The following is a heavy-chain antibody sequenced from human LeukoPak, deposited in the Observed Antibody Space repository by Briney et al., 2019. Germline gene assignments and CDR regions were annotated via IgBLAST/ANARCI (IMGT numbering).Heavy chain of an antibody. CDR1: GYTFTTYG. Sequence: ASVKVSCKTSGYTFTTYGITWARQAPGQGLEWMGWISAYNGNTAYAQKFQGRVTVTTDTSTRTASMDLRSLRSDDTAVYHCAIVHTTVGLDYWGQGTLVTVSS. V-gene: IGHV1-18*04. D-gene: IGHD1-1*01. CDR2: ISAYNGNT. J-gene: IGHJ4*02. CDR3: AIVHTTVGLDY.